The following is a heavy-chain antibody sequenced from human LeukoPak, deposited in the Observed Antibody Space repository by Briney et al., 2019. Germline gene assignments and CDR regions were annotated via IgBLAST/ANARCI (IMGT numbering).Heavy chain of an antibody. D-gene: IGHD3-10*01. V-gene: IGHV1-2*02. CDR3: AREVKSGYYGSGSFPYYYYYMDV. J-gene: IGHJ6*03. CDR2: INPNSGGT. CDR1: GYTFTVYY. Sequence: GASVKVSFTASGYTFTVYYMHWVRQAPGQGLEWMGWINPNSGGTTYAQKFQGRVTITRDTAASTAYMELSSLRSEYMAVYYCAREVKSGYYGSGSFPYYYYYMDVWGKGTTVTVSS.